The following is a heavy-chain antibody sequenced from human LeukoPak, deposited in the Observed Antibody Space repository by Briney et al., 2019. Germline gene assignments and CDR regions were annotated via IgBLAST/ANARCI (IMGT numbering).Heavy chain of an antibody. V-gene: IGHV1-18*01. CDR1: GYTFTSFG. D-gene: IGHD3-22*01. CDR2: ISAYNGNT. J-gene: IGHJ4*02. Sequence: ASVKVSCKASGYTFTSFGISWVRQAPGQGLEWMGWISAYNGNTIYAQMLQGRVTMTTDTSTSTAYMELRSLRSDDTAVYYCARDQRYYDSSGHLDYWGQGTLVTVSS. CDR3: ARDQRYYDSSGHLDY.